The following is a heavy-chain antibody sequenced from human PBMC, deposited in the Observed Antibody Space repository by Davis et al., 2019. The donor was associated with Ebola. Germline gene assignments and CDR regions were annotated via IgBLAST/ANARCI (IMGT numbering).Heavy chain of an antibody. V-gene: IGHV3-30-3*01. CDR2: ISYDGSNK. CDR1: GFTFSSYA. Sequence: GGSLRLSCAASGFTFSSYAMHWVRQAPGKGLEWVAVISYDGSNKYYADSVKGRFTISRDNAKNSLYLQMNSLRAEDTAVYYCARPRWFRELLPFDYWGQGTLVTVSS. D-gene: IGHD3-10*01. CDR3: ARPRWFRELLPFDY. J-gene: IGHJ4*02.